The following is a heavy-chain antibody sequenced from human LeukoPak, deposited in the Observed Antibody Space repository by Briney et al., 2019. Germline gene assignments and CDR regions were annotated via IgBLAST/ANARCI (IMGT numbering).Heavy chain of an antibody. D-gene: IGHD1-1*01. V-gene: IGHV3-74*01. J-gene: IGHJ4*02. Sequence: GGSLRLSCAASGFTFNTYWMHWVRHTPGKGLVWVSRINSDGSSTTYADSVKGRFTISRDNAKNTVYLQMNSLRDEDTAVYYCAKGGTVGFDSWGQGTLVTVSS. CDR2: INSDGSST. CDR3: AKGGTVGFDS. CDR1: GFTFNTYW.